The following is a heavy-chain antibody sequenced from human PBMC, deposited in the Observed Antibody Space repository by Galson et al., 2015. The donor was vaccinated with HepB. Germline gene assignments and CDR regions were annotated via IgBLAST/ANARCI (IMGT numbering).Heavy chain of an antibody. CDR1: GYTFTSYA. CDR2: INAGNGNT. D-gene: IGHD4-17*01. J-gene: IGHJ4*02. V-gene: IGHV1-3*01. Sequence: SVKVSCKASGYTFTSYAMHWVRQAPGQRLEWMGWINAGNGNTKYSQKFQGRVTITRDTSASTAYMELSSLRSEDTAVYYCARDSGEGDYVTFDYWGQGTLVTVSS. CDR3: ARDSGEGDYVTFDY.